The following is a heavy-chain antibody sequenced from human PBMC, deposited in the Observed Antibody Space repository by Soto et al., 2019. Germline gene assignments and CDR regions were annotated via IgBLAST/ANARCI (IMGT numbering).Heavy chain of an antibody. D-gene: IGHD6-13*01. J-gene: IGHJ6*02. CDR1: GFTFRSYA. CDR2: ISGSGGST. V-gene: IGHV3-23*01. CDR3: AKDQFIAAAGNYYYGMDV. Sequence: SLRLSCAASGFTFRSYAMSCVRQAPGKGLEWVSAISGSGGSTYYADSVQGRFTISRDNSKNTLYLQMNSLRAEDTAVYYCAKDQFIAAAGNYYYGMDVWGQGTTVTVSS.